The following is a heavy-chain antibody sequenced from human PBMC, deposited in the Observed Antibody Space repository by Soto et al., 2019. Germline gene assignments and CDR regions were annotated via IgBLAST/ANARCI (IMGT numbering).Heavy chain of an antibody. CDR3: ARGKGVATIRFDY. CDR1: GGSISSYY. CDR2: IYYSGST. Sequence: QVQLQESGPGLVKPSETLSLTCTVSGGSISSYYWSWIRQPPGKGLEWIGYIYYSGSTNYNPSLKSRVTISVDTSKTQFSLKLSSVTAADTAVYYCARGKGVATIRFDYWGQGTLVTVSS. J-gene: IGHJ4*02. V-gene: IGHV4-59*01. D-gene: IGHD5-12*01.